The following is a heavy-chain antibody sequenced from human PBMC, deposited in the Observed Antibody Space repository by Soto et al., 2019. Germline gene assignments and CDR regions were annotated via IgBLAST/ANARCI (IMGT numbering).Heavy chain of an antibody. Sequence: QVQLQQWGAGLLKPSETLSRTCAVYGGSFSAYSWTWIRQPPGKGLEWIGEINHSGGTNYNPSLKSRVTISVDTSKNQFSLKLISVTAADTAVYYCARASTVTNFDIWDQGTMVTVSS. D-gene: IGHD4-17*01. J-gene: IGHJ3*02. CDR2: INHSGGT. CDR3: ARASTVTNFDI. CDR1: GGSFSAYS. V-gene: IGHV4-34*02.